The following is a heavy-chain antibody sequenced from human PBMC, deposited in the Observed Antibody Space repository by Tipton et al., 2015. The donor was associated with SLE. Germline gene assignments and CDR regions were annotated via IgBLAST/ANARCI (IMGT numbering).Heavy chain of an antibody. J-gene: IGHJ5*02. CDR3: ARENNWFDP. V-gene: IGHV4-61*01. Sequence: GLVKPSETLSLTCTVSGYSVSSGSYYWSWIRQPPGKGLEWIGYIYYSGSTNYNPSLKSRVTISLDASKNQFSLKLSSVTAADTAVYYCARENNWFDPWGQGTLVTVSS. CDR1: GYSVSSGSYY. CDR2: IYYSGST.